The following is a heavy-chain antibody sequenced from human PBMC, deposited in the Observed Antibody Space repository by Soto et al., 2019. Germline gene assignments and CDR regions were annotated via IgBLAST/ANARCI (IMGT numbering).Heavy chain of an antibody. Sequence: SETLSLTCTVSGGSISSYYWSWIRQPPGKGLEWIGYIYYSGSTNYNPSLKSRVTISVDTSKNQFSLKLSSVTAADTAVYYCARFLPEWRYSGSEYFDYWGQGTLVTVSS. CDR1: GGSISSYY. CDR2: IYYSGST. V-gene: IGHV4-59*08. J-gene: IGHJ4*02. CDR3: ARFLPEWRYSGSEYFDY. D-gene: IGHD5-12*01.